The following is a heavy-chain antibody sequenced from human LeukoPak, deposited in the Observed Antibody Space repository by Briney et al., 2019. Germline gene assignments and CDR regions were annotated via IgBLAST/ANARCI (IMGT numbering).Heavy chain of an antibody. CDR1: GYSFTSYW. Sequence: GESLKISCKGPGYSFTSYWISWVRQMPGKGLEWMGRIDPSDSYTNYSPSFQGHITISADKSISTAYLQWSSLKASDTAMYYCARHGDFTAMITWGQGTLVTLPS. CDR2: IDPSDSYT. CDR3: ARHGDFTAMIT. J-gene: IGHJ5*02. D-gene: IGHD5-18*01. V-gene: IGHV5-10-1*01.